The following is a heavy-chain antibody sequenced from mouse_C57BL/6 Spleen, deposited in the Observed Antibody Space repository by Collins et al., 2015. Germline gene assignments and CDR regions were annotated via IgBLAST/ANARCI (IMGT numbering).Heavy chain of an antibody. V-gene: IGHV5-6-5*01. CDR1: GFTFSSYA. J-gene: IGHJ2*01. CDR3: ARGPSNYPFDY. Sequence: EVKLVESGGGLVKPGGSLKLSCAASGFTFSSYAMSWVRQTPEKRLEWVASISSGGSTYYPDSVKGRFTISRDNARNILYLQMSSLRSEDTAMYYCARGPSNYPFDYWGQGTTLTVSS. CDR2: ISSGGST. D-gene: IGHD2-5*01.